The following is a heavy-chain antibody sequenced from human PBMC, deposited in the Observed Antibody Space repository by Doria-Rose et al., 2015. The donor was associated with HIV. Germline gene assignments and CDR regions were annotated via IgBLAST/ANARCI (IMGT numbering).Heavy chain of an antibody. D-gene: IGHD1-1*01. Sequence: SLTCTVSGGSISSDDYYWSWIRQPPGKGLEWIGYIYYSGSTYYNPSLKSRVTISVDTSKNQFSLNLSSVTAADTAVYYCARGALTITPTLALNYWGQGTLVTVSS. CDR1: GGSISSDDYY. CDR3: ARGALTITPTLALNY. J-gene: IGHJ4*02. CDR2: IYYSGST. V-gene: IGHV4-30-4*08.